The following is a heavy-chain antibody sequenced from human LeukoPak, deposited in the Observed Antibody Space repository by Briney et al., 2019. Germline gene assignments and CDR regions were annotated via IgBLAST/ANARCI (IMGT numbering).Heavy chain of an antibody. D-gene: IGHD1-7*01. CDR3: ARIGRNYGTYYYYMDV. J-gene: IGHJ6*03. CDR2: INWNGGST. V-gene: IGHV3-20*01. Sequence: GGSLRLSCAASAFTFDDYGMSWVRQAPGKGLEWVSGINWNGGSTGYADSVKGRFTISRDNAKNSLYLQMNSLRAEDTALYHCARIGRNYGTYYYYMDVWGKGTTVTVSS. CDR1: AFTFDDYG.